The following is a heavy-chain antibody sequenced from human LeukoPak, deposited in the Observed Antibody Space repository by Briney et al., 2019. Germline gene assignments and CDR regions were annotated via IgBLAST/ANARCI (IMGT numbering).Heavy chain of an antibody. D-gene: IGHD2-2*01. CDR3: ARGERGLYCSSTSCYPVL. J-gene: IGHJ4*02. CDR1: GFTFSSYS. Sequence: RPGGSLRLSCAASGFTFSSYSMNWVRQAPGKGLGWVSSISSSSSYIYYADSVKGRFTISRDNAKNSLYLQMNSLRAEDTAVYYCARGERGLYCSSTSCYPVLGGQGTLVTVSS. CDR2: ISSSSSYI. V-gene: IGHV3-21*01.